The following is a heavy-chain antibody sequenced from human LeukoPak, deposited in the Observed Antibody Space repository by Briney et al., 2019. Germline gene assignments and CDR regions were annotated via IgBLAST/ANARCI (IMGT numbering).Heavy chain of an antibody. CDR1: GYTFTGYY. J-gene: IGHJ4*02. CDR2: INPNSGGT. V-gene: IGHV1-2*02. D-gene: IGHD7-27*01. Sequence: ASVKVSCKASGYTFTGYYMHWVRQAPGQGLEWMGWINPNSGGTNYAQKFQGRVTFSTDTSISTAYMELSSLRSEDTAVYYCARGPLGQRDDYWGQGTLVTVSS. CDR3: ARGPLGQRDDY.